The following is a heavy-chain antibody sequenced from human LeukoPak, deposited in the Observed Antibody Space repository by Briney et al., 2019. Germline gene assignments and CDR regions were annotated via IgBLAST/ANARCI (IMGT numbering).Heavy chain of an antibody. J-gene: IGHJ3*02. V-gene: IGHV1-2*04. D-gene: IGHD6-19*01. CDR1: GYTFTSYY. Sequence: ASVKVSCKASGYTFTSYYMHWVRQAPGQGLEWMGWINPNSGGTNYAQKFQGWVTMTRDTSISTAYMELSRLRSDDTAVYYCARGPGGWYSNGAFDIWGQGTMVTVSS. CDR2: INPNSGGT. CDR3: ARGPGGWYSNGAFDI.